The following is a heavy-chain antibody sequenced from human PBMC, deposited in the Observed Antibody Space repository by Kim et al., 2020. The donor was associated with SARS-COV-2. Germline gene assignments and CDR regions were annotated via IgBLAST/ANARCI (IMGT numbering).Heavy chain of an antibody. J-gene: IGHJ3*02. Sequence: QKFQGRVTITADKSTRTAYMGLSSLRSEDTAVYYCAKAGAVAGTYDAFDIWGQGTMVTVSS. CDR3: AKAGAVAGTYDAFDI. V-gene: IGHV1-69*04. D-gene: IGHD6-19*01.